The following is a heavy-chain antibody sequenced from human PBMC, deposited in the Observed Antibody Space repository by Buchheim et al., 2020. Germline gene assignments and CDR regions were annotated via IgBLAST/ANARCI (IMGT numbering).Heavy chain of an antibody. CDR1: GYTFTSYA. D-gene: IGHD6-13*01. CDR2: INAGNANT. CDR3: ARGSGGTAAAGNYWFDP. V-gene: IGHV1-3*01. Sequence: QVQLVQSGAEVKKPGASVKVSCKASGYTFTSYAMHLVRQAPGQRLEWMGWINAGNANTKHSQQFQGRVTITRDTSASTVYLELSSLISEDTAVYYCARGSGGTAAAGNYWFDPWGQGTL. J-gene: IGHJ5*02.